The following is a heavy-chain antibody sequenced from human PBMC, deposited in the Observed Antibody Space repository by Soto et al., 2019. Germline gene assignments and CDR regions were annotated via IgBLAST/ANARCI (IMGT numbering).Heavy chain of an antibody. CDR1: GFTFSDYV. Sequence: GGSLRLSCAASGFTFSDYVMHWIRQAPGKGLEWVAVIWYRGRDIFYADSVKGRFTISRDNSKNTLYLQLNSLRAEDTAVYYCARDQGGQSGNFIFDNWGQGXLVTVYS. CDR2: IWYRGRDI. J-gene: IGHJ4*02. V-gene: IGHV3-33*01. D-gene: IGHD1-26*01. CDR3: ARDQGGQSGNFIFDN.